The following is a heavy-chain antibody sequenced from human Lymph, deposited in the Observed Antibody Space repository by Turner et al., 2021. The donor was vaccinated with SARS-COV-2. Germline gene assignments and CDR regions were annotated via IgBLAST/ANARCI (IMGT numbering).Heavy chain of an antibody. Sequence: QVQLEESGGGVVQPGRSLRLSCAASGFTFSSYAMYWVRQAPGKGLEWVAVISYDGSNKYYADSVKGRFTISRDNSKNTLYLQMNSLRAEDTAVYYCARGDYYGSGSYPGKTFDCWGQGTLVTVSS. CDR1: GFTFSSYA. CDR3: ARGDYYGSGSYPGKTFDC. J-gene: IGHJ4*02. V-gene: IGHV3-30-3*01. D-gene: IGHD3-10*01. CDR2: ISYDGSNK.